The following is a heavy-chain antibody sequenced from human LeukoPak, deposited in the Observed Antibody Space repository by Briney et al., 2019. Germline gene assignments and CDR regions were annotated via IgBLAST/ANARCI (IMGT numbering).Heavy chain of an antibody. CDR2: TRNKANSYIT. Sequence: GGSLRLSCAASGFTFSGYDMHWVRQAPGKGLEWVGRTRNKANSYITEYAAYVKGRSTISRDDSKNSLYLQMSSMKTDDTAMYYCASIRGTFGYWGQGTLVTVSS. CDR1: GFTFSGYD. D-gene: IGHD1-26*01. CDR3: ASIRGTFGY. J-gene: IGHJ4*02. V-gene: IGHV3-72*01.